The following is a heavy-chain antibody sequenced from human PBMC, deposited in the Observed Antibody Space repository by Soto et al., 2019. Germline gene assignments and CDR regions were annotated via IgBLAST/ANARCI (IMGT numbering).Heavy chain of an antibody. CDR1: GGSISSSSYY. CDR3: AGVLGYCSGGCCPRAFDI. D-gene: IGHD2-15*01. Sequence: QLQLQESGPGLVKPSETLSLTCTVSGGSISSSSYYWGWIRQPPGKGLEWIGSIYYSGSTYYNPSLKSRVTISVDTSKTHFSLKLSSVTAADTAVYYCAGVLGYCSGGCCPRAFDIWGQGTMVTVSS. J-gene: IGHJ3*02. CDR2: IYYSGST. V-gene: IGHV4-39*02.